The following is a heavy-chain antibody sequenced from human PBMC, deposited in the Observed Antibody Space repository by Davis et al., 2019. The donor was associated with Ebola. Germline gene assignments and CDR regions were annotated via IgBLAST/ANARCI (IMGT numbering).Heavy chain of an antibody. Sequence: ASVKVSCKASGYTFTSYAMHWVRQAPGQRLEWMGWINAGNGNTKYSQKFQGRVTMTRNTSISTAYMELSSLRSEDTAVYYCARDEKASSWSYNWFDPWGQGTLVTVSS. D-gene: IGHD6-13*01. CDR3: ARDEKASSWSYNWFDP. CDR2: INAGNGNT. V-gene: IGHV1-3*01. J-gene: IGHJ5*02. CDR1: GYTFTSYA.